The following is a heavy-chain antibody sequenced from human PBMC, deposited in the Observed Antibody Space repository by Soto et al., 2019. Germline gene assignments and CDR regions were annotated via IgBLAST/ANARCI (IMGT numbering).Heavy chain of an antibody. V-gene: IGHV3-21*01. D-gene: IGHD6-19*01. CDR3: ARDRGGWPSGAFDI. J-gene: IGHJ3*02. CDR1: GFTFSSYS. Sequence: EVQLVESGGGLVKPGGSLRLSCAASGFTFSSYSMNWVRQAPGKGLEWVSSISSSSSYIYYADSVKGRFTIARDNAKNSLYLQMNSLRAEDTAVYYCARDRGGWPSGAFDIWGQGTMVTVSS. CDR2: ISSSSSYI.